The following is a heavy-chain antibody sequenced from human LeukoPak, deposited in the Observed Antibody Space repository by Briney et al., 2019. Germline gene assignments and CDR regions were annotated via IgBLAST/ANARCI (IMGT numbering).Heavy chain of an antibody. CDR3: ARDKDYGDFHDAFDI. D-gene: IGHD4-17*01. CDR1: GFTFSDYY. Sequence: GGSLRLSCAASGFTFSDYYMSWVRQAPGKGLEWVSYISSSSSTIYYADSVKGRFTISRDNAKNSLYLQMNSLRAEDTAVYYCARDKDYGDFHDAFDIWGQGTMITVSS. CDR2: ISSSSSTI. J-gene: IGHJ3*02. V-gene: IGHV3-11*04.